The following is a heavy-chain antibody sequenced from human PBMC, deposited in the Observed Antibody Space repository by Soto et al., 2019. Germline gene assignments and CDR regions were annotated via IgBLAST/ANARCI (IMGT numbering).Heavy chain of an antibody. D-gene: IGHD1-26*01. CDR2: ISSSSSFI. V-gene: IGHV3-21*06. CDR1: VCNFIGYT. CDR3: AREGWALYFDS. Sequence: VGSLRLSCEASVCNFIGYTMVCVRQGPGKWLEWLSSISSSSSFIYYADSMKGRLTVSRDNAKNSSYFELTKLRDEDTAVYYCAREGWALYFDSWGQGTLVTVSS. J-gene: IGHJ4*02.